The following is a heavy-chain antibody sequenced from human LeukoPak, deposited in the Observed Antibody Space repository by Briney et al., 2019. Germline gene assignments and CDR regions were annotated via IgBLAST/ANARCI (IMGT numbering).Heavy chain of an antibody. V-gene: IGHV3-7*03. Sequence: GGSLRLSCVVSGFTFSESWMSWVRQAPGKGLGWVASLNLDGSDKYYVDPVKGRFTISRDNAKNSLYLQMDSLRVEDTAVYYCAKGKRYPDYWGQGTLVTVSS. D-gene: IGHD1-1*01. J-gene: IGHJ4*02. CDR3: AKGKRYPDY. CDR1: GFTFSESW. CDR2: LNLDGSDK.